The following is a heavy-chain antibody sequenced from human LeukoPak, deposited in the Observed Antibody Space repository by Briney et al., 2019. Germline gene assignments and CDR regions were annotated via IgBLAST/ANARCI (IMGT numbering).Heavy chain of an antibody. CDR2: INHSGST. Sequence: SETLSLTCVHSLGSFSGYYWSWIRQPPGKGLEWIGEINHSGSTNYNPSLKSRVTISVDTSKNQFSLKRSSVTAADTAVYYCARGQYYVRRYYFDYWGQGTLVTVSS. CDR3: ARGQYYVRRYYFDY. CDR1: LGSFSGYY. J-gene: IGHJ4*02. V-gene: IGHV4-34*01. D-gene: IGHD3-16*01.